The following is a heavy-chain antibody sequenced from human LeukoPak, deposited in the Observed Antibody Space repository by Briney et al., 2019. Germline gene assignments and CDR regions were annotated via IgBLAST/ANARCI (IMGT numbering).Heavy chain of an antibody. V-gene: IGHV3-48*03. J-gene: IGHJ6*03. CDR1: GFIFSNYE. CDR2: IRSSGSTI. CDR3: AREMFAGYSYGGYMDV. D-gene: IGHD5-18*01. Sequence: PGGSLRLSCVASGFIFSNYEMSWVRQAPGKGLEWVSYIRSSGSTIYYADSVQGRFTISRDNAKNSLYLQMNSLRAEDTAVYYCAREMFAGYSYGGYMDVWGKGTTVTVSS.